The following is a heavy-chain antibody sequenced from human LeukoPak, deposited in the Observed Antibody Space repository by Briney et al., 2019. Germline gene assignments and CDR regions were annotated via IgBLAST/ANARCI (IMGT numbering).Heavy chain of an antibody. CDR3: ARDYYYDSSGYSN. CDR2: IIPIFGTA. D-gene: IGHD3-22*01. J-gene: IGHJ4*02. CDR1: GGTFISYA. V-gene: IGHV1-69*05. Sequence: ASVEVSCKASGGTFISYAISWVRQAPGQGLEWIGGIIPIFGTANYAQKFQGRVTITTDESTSTAYMELSSLRSEDTAVYYCARDYYYDSSGYSNWGQGTLVTVSS.